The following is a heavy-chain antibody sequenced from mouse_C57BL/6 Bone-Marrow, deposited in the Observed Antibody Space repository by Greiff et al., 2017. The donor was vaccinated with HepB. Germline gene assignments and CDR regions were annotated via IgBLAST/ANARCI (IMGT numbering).Heavy chain of an antibody. D-gene: IGHD1-1*01. CDR1: GYTFTSYW. J-gene: IGHJ2*01. Sequence: QVQLQQPGAELVKPGASVKVSCKASGYTFTSYWMHWVKQRPGQGLEWIGRIHPSDSDTNYNQQFKGKATLTVDKSSSTAYMQLSSLTSEYSAVYYCAIRNPIITTVVVPFDYWGQGTTLTVSS. CDR3: AIRNPIITTVVVPFDY. V-gene: IGHV1-74*01. CDR2: IHPSDSDT.